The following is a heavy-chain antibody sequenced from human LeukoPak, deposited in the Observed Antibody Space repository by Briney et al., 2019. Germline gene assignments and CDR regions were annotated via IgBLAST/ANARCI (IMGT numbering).Heavy chain of an antibody. CDR1: GYTFTGYY. V-gene: IGHV1-2*02. J-gene: IGHJ6*03. CDR3: ARVNSGQYYYYYMDV. CDR2: INPNSGGT. D-gene: IGHD1-26*01. Sequence: GASVKVSCKASGYTFTGYYMHWVRQAPGQGLEWMVWINPNSGGTNYAQKFQGRVTMTRDTSISTAYMELSRLRSDDTAVYYCARVNSGQYYYYYMDVWGKGTTVTISS.